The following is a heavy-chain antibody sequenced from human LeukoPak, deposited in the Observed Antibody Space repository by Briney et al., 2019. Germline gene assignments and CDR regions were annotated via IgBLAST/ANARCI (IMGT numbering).Heavy chain of an antibody. J-gene: IGHJ3*02. Sequence: SETLSLTCTVSGGSISSYYWSWIRQPAGKGLEWIGRIYTSGSTNYNPSLKSRVTMSVDTSKNQFSLKLSSVTAADTAVYYCAREGCSSTSCYEGDDAFDIWGQGTMVTVSS. CDR2: IYTSGST. D-gene: IGHD2-2*01. CDR1: GGSISSYY. V-gene: IGHV4-4*07. CDR3: AREGCSSTSCYEGDDAFDI.